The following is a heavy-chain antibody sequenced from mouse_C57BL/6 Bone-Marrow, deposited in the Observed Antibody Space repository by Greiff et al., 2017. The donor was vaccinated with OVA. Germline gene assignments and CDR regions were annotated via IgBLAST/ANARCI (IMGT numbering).Heavy chain of an antibody. J-gene: IGHJ1*03. D-gene: IGHD2-3*01. V-gene: IGHV5-6*01. CDR2: ISSGGSYT. Sequence: EVQGVESGGDLVKPGGSLKLSCAASGFTFSSYGMSWVRQTPDKRLEWVATISSGGSYTYYPDSVKGRFTISRDNAKNTLYLQMSSLKSEDTALYYCARRDGSYYWYFDVWGTGTTVTVSS. CDR3: ARRDGSYYWYFDV. CDR1: GFTFSSYG.